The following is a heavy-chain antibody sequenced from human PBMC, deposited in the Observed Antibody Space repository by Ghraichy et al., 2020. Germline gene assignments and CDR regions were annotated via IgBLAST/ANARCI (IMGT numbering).Heavy chain of an antibody. Sequence: SETLSLTCTVSGGSISSYYWSRIRQPPGKGLEWIGYIYYSGSTNYNPSLKSRVTISVDTSKNQFSLKLSSVTAADTAVYYCARVSRQLVVDDAFDIWGQGTMVTVSS. V-gene: IGHV4-59*01. J-gene: IGHJ3*02. D-gene: IGHD6-13*01. CDR2: IYYSGST. CDR1: GGSISSYY. CDR3: ARVSRQLVVDDAFDI.